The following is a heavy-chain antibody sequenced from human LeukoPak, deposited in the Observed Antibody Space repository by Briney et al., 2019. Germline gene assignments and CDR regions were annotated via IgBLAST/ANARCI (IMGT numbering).Heavy chain of an antibody. D-gene: IGHD1-26*01. V-gene: IGHV1-2*02. CDR3: ARIIVGATYAGGAFDI. J-gene: IGHJ3*02. CDR2: INPNSGGT. Sequence: GASVKVSCKASGYTFTGYYMHWVRQAPGQGLEWMGWINPNSGGTNYAQKFQGRVTMTRDTSISTAYMELSRLRSDDTAVYYCARIIVGATYAGGAFDIWGQGTMVTVSS. CDR1: GYTFTGYY.